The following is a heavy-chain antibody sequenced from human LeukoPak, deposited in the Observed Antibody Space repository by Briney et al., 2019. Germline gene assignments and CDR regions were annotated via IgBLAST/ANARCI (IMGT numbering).Heavy chain of an antibody. D-gene: IGHD6-19*01. J-gene: IGHJ4*02. V-gene: IGHV4-34*01. Sequence: SETLSLTCAVYGGSFSGYYWSWIRQPPGKGLEWIGEINHSGSTNYNPSLKSRVTISVDTSKNQFSLKLSSVTAADTAVYYCARGPAGCSSGWFDYWGQGTLVTVSS. CDR2: INHSGST. CDR3: ARGPAGCSSGWFDY. CDR1: GGSFSGYY.